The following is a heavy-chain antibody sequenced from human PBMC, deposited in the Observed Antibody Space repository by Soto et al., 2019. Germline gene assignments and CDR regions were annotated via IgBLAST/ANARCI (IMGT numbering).Heavy chain of an antibody. CDR1: GFTVSSNY. V-gene: IGHV3-53*01. Sequence: EVQLVEYGGGLIQPGGSLRLSCAASGFTVSSNYMSWVRQAPGKGLEWVSVIYSGGSTYYADSVKGRFTISRDNSKNTLYLQMNSLRAEDTAVYYCARETHYGDYAYYGMDVWGQGTTVTVSS. CDR2: IYSGGST. J-gene: IGHJ6*02. D-gene: IGHD4-17*01. CDR3: ARETHYGDYAYYGMDV.